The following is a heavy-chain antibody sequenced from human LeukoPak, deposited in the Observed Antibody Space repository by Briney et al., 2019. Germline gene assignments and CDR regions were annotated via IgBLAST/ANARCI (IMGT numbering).Heavy chain of an antibody. CDR3: TRSTGWYNYFEY. D-gene: IGHD6-19*01. CDR2: ISWNSGSI. J-gene: IGHJ4*02. CDR1: GFTFDNYA. V-gene: IGHV3-9*03. Sequence: GGSLRLSCAASGFTFDNYAMPWVRQAPGKGLEWVSGISWNSGSIDYADSVKGRFTISRDNAKNSLYLQMNSLRAEDMALYFCTRSTGWYNYFEYWGQGTLVTVSS.